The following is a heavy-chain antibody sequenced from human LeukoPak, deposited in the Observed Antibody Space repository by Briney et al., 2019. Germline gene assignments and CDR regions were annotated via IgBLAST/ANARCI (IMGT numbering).Heavy chain of an antibody. D-gene: IGHD3-9*01. CDR3: AKWGDYDVLTGYYVSDY. CDR1: GFTFSNYA. V-gene: IGHV3-23*01. Sequence: GGSLRLSCAASGFTFSNYAMSWVRQAPGKGLEWVSAITGSGGNTYHADSVKGRFTISRDNSKNTVFLQMNSLRAEDTAVYYCAKWGDYDVLTGYYVSDYWGQGTLVTVSS. CDR2: ITGSGGNT. J-gene: IGHJ4*02.